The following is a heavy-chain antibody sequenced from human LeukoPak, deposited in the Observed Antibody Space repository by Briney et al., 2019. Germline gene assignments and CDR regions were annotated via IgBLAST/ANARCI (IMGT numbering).Heavy chain of an antibody. J-gene: IGHJ4*02. CDR2: IYTSGST. D-gene: IGHD3-3*01. CDR1: GGSISSGSYY. CDR3: ARVHYYDFWSGSHDY. Sequence: SETLSLTCTVSGGSISSGSYYWSWIRQPAGKGLEWIGRIYTSGSTNYNPSLKSRVTISVDTSKNQFSLKLSSVTAADTAVYYCARVHYYDFWSGSHDYWGQGTLVTVSS. V-gene: IGHV4-61*02.